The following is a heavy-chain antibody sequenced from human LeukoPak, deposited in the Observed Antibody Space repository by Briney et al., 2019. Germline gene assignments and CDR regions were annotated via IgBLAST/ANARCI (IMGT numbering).Heavy chain of an antibody. D-gene: IGHD3-9*01. CDR1: GFTFSDYY. CDR3: ARQRSVLRYFDWSTDDAFDI. Sequence: GGSLRLSCAASGFTFSDYYMSWIRQAPGKWLEWVSYISSSGSTIYYADSVKGRFTISRDNAKNSLYLQMNSLRAEDTAVYYCARQRSVLRYFDWSTDDAFDIWGQGTMVTVSS. CDR2: ISSSGSTI. V-gene: IGHV3-11*01. J-gene: IGHJ3*02.